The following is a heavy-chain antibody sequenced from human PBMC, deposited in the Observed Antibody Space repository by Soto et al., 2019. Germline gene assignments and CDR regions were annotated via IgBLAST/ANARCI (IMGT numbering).Heavy chain of an antibody. CDR2: INAGNGNT. V-gene: IGHV1-3*01. J-gene: IGHJ5*02. CDR1: GYTFTSYA. D-gene: IGHD2-2*02. Sequence: GASVKVSCKASGYTFTSYAMHWVRQAPGQRLEWMGWINAGNGNTKYSQKFQGRVTITRDTSASTAYMELSSLRSEDTAVYYCARDWYCSSTSCYKGNWFDPWGQGTLVTVSS. CDR3: ARDWYCSSTSCYKGNWFDP.